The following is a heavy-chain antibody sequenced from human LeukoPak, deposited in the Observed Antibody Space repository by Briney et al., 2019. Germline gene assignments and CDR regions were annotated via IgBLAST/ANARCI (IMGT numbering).Heavy chain of an antibody. Sequence: SQTLSLTCTVSGGSISSSSYYWGWIRQPPGKGLEWIGGIYYSGSTYYNPSLKSRVTISVDTSKNQFSLKLSSVTAADTAVYYCARTGYCSGGSCYPEDWFDPWGQGTLVTVSS. CDR1: GGSISSSSYY. D-gene: IGHD2-15*01. V-gene: IGHV4-39*07. J-gene: IGHJ5*02. CDR2: IYYSGST. CDR3: ARTGYCSGGSCYPEDWFDP.